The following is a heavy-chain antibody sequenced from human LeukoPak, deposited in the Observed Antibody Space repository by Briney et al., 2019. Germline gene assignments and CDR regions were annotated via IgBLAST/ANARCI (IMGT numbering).Heavy chain of an antibody. CDR1: GFTFDDYA. CDR2: ISWNSGSI. V-gene: IGHV3-9*01. Sequence: GGSLRLSCAASGFTFDDYATHWVRQAPGKGLEWVSGISWNSGSIGYADSVKGRFTISRDNSKNTLYLQMNSLRAEDTAVYYCAKGGGWYGRLGWGQGTLVTVSS. D-gene: IGHD6-19*01. CDR3: AKGGGWYGRLG. J-gene: IGHJ4*02.